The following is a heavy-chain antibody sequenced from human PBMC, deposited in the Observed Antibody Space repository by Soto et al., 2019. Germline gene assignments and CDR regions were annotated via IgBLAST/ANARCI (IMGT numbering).Heavy chain of an antibody. D-gene: IGHD2-15*01. CDR1: GGSISSYY. V-gene: IGHV4-59*01. J-gene: IGHJ4*02. CDR2: IYFRGST. CDR3: ARDPGGRYDD. Sequence: QVQLQESGPGLVKPSETLSLTCTVSGGSISSYYWNWIRQPPGKGLEWIGYIYFRGSTNYNPSLKSRVTISVDTSKNQFSLKLSSVTAADTAVYYCARDPGGRYDDWGQGTLVTVSS.